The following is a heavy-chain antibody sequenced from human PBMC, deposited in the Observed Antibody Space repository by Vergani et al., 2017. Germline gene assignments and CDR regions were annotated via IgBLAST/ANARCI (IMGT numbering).Heavy chain of an antibody. Sequence: QVQLQESGPGLVKPSQTLSLTCTVSGGSISSGSYSWSWIRQPAGKGLEWIGRIYHSGSTYYNPSLKSRVTISVDTSKNQFSLKLSSVTAADTAVYYCARLYDYVWGSYRYIWFDPWGQGTLVTVSS. CDR1: GGSISSGSYS. D-gene: IGHD3-16*02. J-gene: IGHJ5*02. CDR3: ARLYDYVWGSYRYIWFDP. V-gene: IGHV4-61*02. CDR2: IYHSGST.